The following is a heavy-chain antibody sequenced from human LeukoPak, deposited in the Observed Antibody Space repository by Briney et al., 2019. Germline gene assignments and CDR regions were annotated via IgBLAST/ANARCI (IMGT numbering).Heavy chain of an antibody. Sequence: PSETLSLTCTVSGGSISSYYWSWIRQPPGKGLEWIGEINHSGSTNYNPSLKSRVTISVDTSKNQFSLKLSSVTAADTAVYYCARGVSDFWSGHAWRSGSWFDPWGQGTLVTVSS. CDR3: ARGVSDFWSGHAWRSGSWFDP. CDR2: INHSGST. CDR1: GGSISSYY. V-gene: IGHV4-34*01. J-gene: IGHJ5*02. D-gene: IGHD3-3*01.